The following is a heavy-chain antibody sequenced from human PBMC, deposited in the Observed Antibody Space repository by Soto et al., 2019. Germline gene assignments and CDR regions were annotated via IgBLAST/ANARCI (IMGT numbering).Heavy chain of an antibody. CDR3: ARDISYGSGTSYGY. CDR1: GYTFTSYG. D-gene: IGHD3-10*01. CDR2: ISTYNGGT. J-gene: IGHJ4*02. Sequence: QVQLVQSGGEVKKPGASVKVSCKASGYTFTSYGITWVRQAPGQGLDWMGWISTYNGGTNYAQNLQGRVTMTTDTSTSTAYMELRSLRSDDTATYYCARDISYGSGTSYGYWGQGTLVTVSS. V-gene: IGHV1-18*01.